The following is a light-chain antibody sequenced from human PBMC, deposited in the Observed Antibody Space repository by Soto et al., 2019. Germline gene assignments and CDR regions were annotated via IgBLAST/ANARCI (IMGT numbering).Light chain of an antibody. J-gene: IGKJ4*01. CDR3: QQRSEWPLT. CDR1: QSVRNL. V-gene: IGKV3-11*01. Sequence: EIVLTQSPATLSLSPGERATLSCRASQSVRNLLAWFQQKPGQAPRLLIYETSKRATGIPARFSGGGYGTDFTLTISSLESEDFALYYCQQRSEWPLTFGGGTRVEIK. CDR2: ETS.